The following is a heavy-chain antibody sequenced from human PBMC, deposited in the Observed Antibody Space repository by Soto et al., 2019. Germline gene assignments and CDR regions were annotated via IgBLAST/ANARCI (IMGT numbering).Heavy chain of an antibody. CDR2: IYYSGST. CDR1: GGSISSYY. D-gene: IGHD1-26*01. Sequence: SETLSLTCTVSGGSISSYYWSWIRQPPGKGLEWIGYIYYSGSTNYNPSLKSRVTISVDTSKNQFSLKLSSVTAADTDVYYCAMGYYYYGMDVWGQGTTVTVSS. J-gene: IGHJ6*02. V-gene: IGHV4-59*01. CDR3: AMGYYYYGMDV.